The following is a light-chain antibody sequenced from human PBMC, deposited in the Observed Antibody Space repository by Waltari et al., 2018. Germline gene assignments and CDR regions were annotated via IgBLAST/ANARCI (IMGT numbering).Light chain of an antibody. CDR2: EVT. V-gene: IGLV2-8*01. CDR1: SSDVGGYNY. Sequence: QSALTQPPSASGSPGQSVTISCTGTSSDVGGYNYVTWYQQYPGKAPKLIIYEVTKRPSGGPDRFSGSKSDNTASLTVSGLQAEDEADYYCSSYAGSTNFYVFGTGTKVTVL. J-gene: IGLJ1*01. CDR3: SSYAGSTNFYV.